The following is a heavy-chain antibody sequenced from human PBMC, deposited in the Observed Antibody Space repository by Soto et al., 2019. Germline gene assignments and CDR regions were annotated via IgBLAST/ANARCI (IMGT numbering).Heavy chain of an antibody. CDR1: GFTFSDYG. CDR2: ISFDDGKDK. V-gene: IGHV3-30*18. J-gene: IGHJ6*02. CDR3: AKGTYGGSAPYDYGMDV. D-gene: IGHD3-22*01. Sequence: QVQLVESGGGVVQPGRSLRLSCAASGFTFSDYGMHWVRQAPGKGLEWVTFISFDDGKDKFYSAPVRGRFTISRDNSKNTLSLQMNSLRTEDTVIYYCAKGTYGGSAPYDYGMDVWGQGTTVTVSS.